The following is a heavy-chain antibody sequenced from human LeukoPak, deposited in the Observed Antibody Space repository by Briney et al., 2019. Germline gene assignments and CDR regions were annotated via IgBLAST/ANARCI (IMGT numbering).Heavy chain of an antibody. CDR3: ARGKSALHYGMDV. Sequence: PSETLSLTCTVSGGSITSYYWSWIRQPPGKELEWIGYIFYSGSTNYNPSLKSRVTMSVDASNNQFSLKLSSVTAADTDVYYCARGKSALHYGMDVWGRGTTVTVSS. J-gene: IGHJ6*02. D-gene: IGHD1-26*01. V-gene: IGHV4-59*01. CDR1: GGSITSYY. CDR2: IFYSGST.